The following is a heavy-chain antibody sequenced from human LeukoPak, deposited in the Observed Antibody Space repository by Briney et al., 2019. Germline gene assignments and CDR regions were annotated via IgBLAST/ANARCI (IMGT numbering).Heavy chain of an antibody. D-gene: IGHD3-22*01. CDR2: ISGGGSST. CDR3: AKGSYYDSSGSFYFDY. V-gene: IGHV3-23*01. J-gene: IGHJ4*02. CDR1: EFTFSSYA. Sequence: GGSLRLSCAASEFTFSSYAMSWVRQAPGKGLEWVSAISGGGSSTYYADSVKGRFTISRDNSKNTLYVQVNSLGTEDTAAYYCAKGSYYDSSGSFYFDYWGQGTLVTVSS.